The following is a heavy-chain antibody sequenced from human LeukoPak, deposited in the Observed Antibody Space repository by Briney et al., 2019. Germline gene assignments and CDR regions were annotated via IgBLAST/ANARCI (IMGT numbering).Heavy chain of an antibody. J-gene: IGHJ6*02. V-gene: IGHV1-69*13. CDR1: GYTFTSYG. Sequence: ASVKVSCKASGYTFTSYGINWVRQAPGQGLEWMGGIIPIFGTANYAQKFQGRVTITADESTSTAYMELSSLRSEDTAVYYCARARYCSGGSCPFYYYYGMDVWGQGTTVTVSS. CDR3: ARARYCSGGSCPFYYYYGMDV. CDR2: IIPIFGTA. D-gene: IGHD2-15*01.